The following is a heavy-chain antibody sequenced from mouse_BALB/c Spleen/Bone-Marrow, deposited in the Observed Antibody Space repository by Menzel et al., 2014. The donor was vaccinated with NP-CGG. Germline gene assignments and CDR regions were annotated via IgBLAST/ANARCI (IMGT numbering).Heavy chain of an antibody. J-gene: IGHJ3*01. CDR2: INPSNGGT. CDR1: GYTFTSYY. CDR3: ARKKSKLGFWLAY. D-gene: IGHD1-2*01. Sequence: VQLQESGAELVKPGASVKLSCKASGYTFTSYYMYWVKQGPGQGLEWIGEINPSNGGTNFNEKFKSKATLTVDKSSSTAYMQLSSLTSEDSAVYYCARKKSKLGFWLAYWGQGTLVTVSA. V-gene: IGHV1-53*01.